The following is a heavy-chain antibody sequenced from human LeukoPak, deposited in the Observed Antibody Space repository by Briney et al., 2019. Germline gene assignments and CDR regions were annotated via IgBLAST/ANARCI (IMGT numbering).Heavy chain of an antibody. CDR2: IRYDGSNK. Sequence: GGSLRLSCIASGFTFSTYGMHWVRQAPGKGLEWVAFIRYDGSNKYYADSVKGRFTISRDNSKNTLYLQMNSLRVEDTAVYYCAKEKKYYYDGSGYPGYDYWGQGTLVTVSS. D-gene: IGHD3-22*01. V-gene: IGHV3-30*02. J-gene: IGHJ4*02. CDR1: GFTFSTYG. CDR3: AKEKKYYYDGSGYPGYDY.